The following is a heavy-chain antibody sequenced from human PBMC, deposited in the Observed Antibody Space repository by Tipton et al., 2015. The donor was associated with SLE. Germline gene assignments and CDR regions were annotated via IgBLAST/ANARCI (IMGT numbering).Heavy chain of an antibody. CDR2: ISTSGII. Sequence: TLSLTCTVSGGSISSSSYYWGWIRQPPGKGLEWIGHISTSGIINYNPSLKSRVAMSVDTSKNQFSLKLTSVTVADTAVYYCATEVGATTGERWFDPWGQGTLVTVSS. D-gene: IGHD1-26*01. V-gene: IGHV4-61*09. J-gene: IGHJ5*02. CDR1: GGSISSSSYY. CDR3: ATEVGATTGERWFDP.